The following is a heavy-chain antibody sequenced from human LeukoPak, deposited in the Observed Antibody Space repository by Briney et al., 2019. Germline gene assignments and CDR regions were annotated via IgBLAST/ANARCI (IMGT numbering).Heavy chain of an antibody. V-gene: IGHV3-21*01. Sequence: PGGSLRLSCAASGFTFSTYTMSWVRQAPGKGLEWVSSISSHNDYIYYAESVKGRFTISRDNAKNSLFLQMNSLRAEDTAIYYCVRDTRSSYSYYGMDVWGQGTTVTVSS. CDR2: ISSHNDYI. CDR1: GFTFSTYT. J-gene: IGHJ6*02. CDR3: VRDTRSSYSYYGMDV. D-gene: IGHD3-10*01.